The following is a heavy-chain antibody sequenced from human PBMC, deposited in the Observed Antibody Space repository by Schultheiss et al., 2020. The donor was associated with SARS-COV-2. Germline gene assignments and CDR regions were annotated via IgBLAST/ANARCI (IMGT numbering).Heavy chain of an antibody. CDR1: GFTVSSNY. V-gene: IGHV3-11*03. CDR2: ISSSSSYT. J-gene: IGHJ5*02. CDR3: ARTLSVAGALGWFDP. Sequence: GGSLRLSCAASGFTVSSNYMSWVRQAPGKGLEWVSYISSSSSYTNYADSVKGRFTISRDNAKNTLYLQMNSLRAEDTAVYYCARTLSVAGALGWFDPWGQGTLVTVSS. D-gene: IGHD6-19*01.